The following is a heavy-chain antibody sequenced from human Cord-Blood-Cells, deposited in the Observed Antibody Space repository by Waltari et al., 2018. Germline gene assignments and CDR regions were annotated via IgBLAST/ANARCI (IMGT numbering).Heavy chain of an antibody. CDR3: ARGGSGSYYSDAFDI. CDR2: IYPGDSDT. D-gene: IGHD3-10*01. J-gene: IGHJ3*02. Sequence: EVQLVQSGAEVKKPGESLKLSCKGSGYSFTSSWIGWVAQLPGKGLEWMGIIYPGDSDTRYSPSFQGQVTISADKSISTAYLQWSSLKASDTAMYYCARGGSGSYYSDAFDIWGQGTMVTVSS. CDR1: GYSFTSSW. V-gene: IGHV5-51*03.